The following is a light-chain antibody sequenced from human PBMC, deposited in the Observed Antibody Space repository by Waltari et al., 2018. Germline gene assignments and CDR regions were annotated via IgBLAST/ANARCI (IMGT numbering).Light chain of an antibody. V-gene: IGKV3-11*01. CDR2: DAS. Sequence: DIVLTQSPATLSLSPGERATLSCRASQCASSCYFAWYQQRPGQAPRLLIYDASNRATGIPARFSGSGSGTDFTLTISSLEPEDFAAYYCQQRSNWPPRYSFGQGTKLEMK. J-gene: IGKJ2*01. CDR3: QQRSNWPPRYS. CDR1: QCASSCY.